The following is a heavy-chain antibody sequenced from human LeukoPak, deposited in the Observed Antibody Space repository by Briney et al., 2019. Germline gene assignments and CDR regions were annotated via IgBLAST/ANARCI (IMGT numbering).Heavy chain of an antibody. Sequence: GGSLRLSCAASGFTFSSYAMSWVRQAPGKGLEWVSAISGSGDSTYYADSVKGRFTISRDNSKNTLYLHMNSLRAEDTAVYYCAKEGDSSSWYDLYDYWGQGTLVTVSS. CDR3: AKEGDSSSWYDLYDY. D-gene: IGHD6-13*01. CDR2: ISGSGDST. CDR1: GFTFSSYA. V-gene: IGHV3-23*01. J-gene: IGHJ4*02.